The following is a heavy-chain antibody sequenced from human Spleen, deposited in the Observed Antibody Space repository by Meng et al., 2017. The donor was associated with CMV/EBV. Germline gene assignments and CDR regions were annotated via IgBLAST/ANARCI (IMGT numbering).Heavy chain of an antibody. V-gene: IGHV1-18*01. D-gene: IGHD3-22*01. CDR3: ARSKGGAYYYDSSDPQPFDY. Sequence: ASVKVSCKASGGTFSSYAISWVRQAPGQGLEWMGWISAYNGNTNYAQKLQGRVTMTTDTSTSTAYMELRSLRSDDTAVYYCARSKGGAYYYDSSDPQPFDYWGQGTLVTVSS. CDR2: ISAYNGNT. J-gene: IGHJ4*02. CDR1: GGTFSSYA.